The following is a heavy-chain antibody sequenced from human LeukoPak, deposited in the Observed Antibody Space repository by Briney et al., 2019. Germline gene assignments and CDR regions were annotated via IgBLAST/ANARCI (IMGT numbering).Heavy chain of an antibody. D-gene: IGHD2-15*01. CDR1: GFTFSDYY. V-gene: IGHV3-72*01. J-gene: IGHJ6*02. CDR3: ARESKLGAAPAGGYYYYGMDV. CDR2: IRNKANSYTT. Sequence: GGSLRLSCAASGFTFSDYYMDWVRQAPGMGLEWVGRIRNKANSYTTEYAASVSGRFTVSRDDSKDSLCLQMNSLKTEDTAVYYCARESKLGAAPAGGYYYYGMDVWGQGTTVTVSS.